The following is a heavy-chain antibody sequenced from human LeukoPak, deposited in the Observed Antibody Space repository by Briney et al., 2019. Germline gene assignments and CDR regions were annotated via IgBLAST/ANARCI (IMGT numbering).Heavy chain of an antibody. Sequence: GGSLRLSCAASGFTFAIHAMTWVRQAPGKGLEWVSGISGDGASTHYAESVKGQFTVSRDNSQNTLFLQMNSLRAEDTAVYYCAKTSVGEGRIIGSGYFDNWGQGTLVTVSS. CDR3: AKTSVGEGRIIGSGYFDN. CDR2: ISGDGAST. V-gene: IGHV3-23*01. D-gene: IGHD2-15*01. CDR1: GFTFAIHA. J-gene: IGHJ4*02.